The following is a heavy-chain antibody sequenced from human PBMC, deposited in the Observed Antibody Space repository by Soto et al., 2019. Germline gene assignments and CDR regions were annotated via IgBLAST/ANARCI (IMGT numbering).Heavy chain of an antibody. CDR1: GYNFDTYW. J-gene: IGHJ3*02. Sequence: GESLKISCKGSGYNFDTYWIGWVRQMPGKGPEWMGVIWPAYSDTRHSPSFRGQVIISADKSISSAYLQWSALKASDTAMYYCARRKDGIKDAFDIWGQGTMVTVSS. CDR2: IWPAYSDT. CDR3: ARRKDGIKDAFDI. V-gene: IGHV5-51*01.